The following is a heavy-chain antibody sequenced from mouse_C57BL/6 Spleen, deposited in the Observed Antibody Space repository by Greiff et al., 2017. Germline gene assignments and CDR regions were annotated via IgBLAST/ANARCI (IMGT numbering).Heavy chain of an antibody. CDR1: GYTFTSYD. V-gene: IGHV1-85*01. CDR3: ARAVTTALTGTGAMDY. J-gene: IGHJ4*01. D-gene: IGHD4-1*01. CDR2: IYPRDGST. Sequence: VQLQQSGPELVKPGASVKLSCKASGYTFTSYDINWVKQRPGQGLEWFGWIYPRDGSTKYNEKFKGKATLTVDTSSSTAYMELHSLTSEDSAVYFCARAVTTALTGTGAMDYWGQGTSVTVSS.